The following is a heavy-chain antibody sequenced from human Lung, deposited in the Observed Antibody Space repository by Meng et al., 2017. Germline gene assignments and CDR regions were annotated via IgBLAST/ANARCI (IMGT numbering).Heavy chain of an antibody. CDR1: CGSFSDYY. Sequence: VQLRLWGGGLLKPSETLSLTCVVSCGSFSDYYWSWIRQPPGKGLEWIGEINHSGSTNYNPSLESRATISVDTSQNNLSLKLSSVTAADSAVYYCARGPTTMAHDFDYWGQGTLVTVSS. J-gene: IGHJ4*02. CDR3: ARGPTTMAHDFDY. V-gene: IGHV4-34*01. CDR2: INHSGST. D-gene: IGHD4-11*01.